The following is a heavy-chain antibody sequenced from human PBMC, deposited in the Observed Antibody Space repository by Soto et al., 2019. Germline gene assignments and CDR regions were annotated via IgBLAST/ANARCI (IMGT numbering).Heavy chain of an antibody. Sequence: SEPLSLTCTVSCGSVNRYWWSWIRQPAGKGLEWIGRVYSSGTTDYNPSLNSRATMSVETSKNQFSLKLSSVTAADTAVYYCARDIASYAYGEGYWGQGIQVTVSS. CDR1: CGSVNRYW. CDR3: ARDIASYAYGEGY. D-gene: IGHD2-21*01. J-gene: IGHJ4*02. V-gene: IGHV4-4*07. CDR2: VYSSGTT.